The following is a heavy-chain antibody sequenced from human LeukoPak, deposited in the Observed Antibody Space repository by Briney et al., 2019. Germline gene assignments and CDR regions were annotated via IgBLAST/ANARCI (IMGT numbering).Heavy chain of an antibody. CDR3: ATNLEYCSGGRCYSTPFDC. V-gene: IGHV3-30*02. CDR2: IRYDGNNI. CDR1: GFTISTYG. J-gene: IGHJ4*02. D-gene: IGHD2-15*01. Sequence: GGSQRLSCAASGFTISTYGMHWVRQAPGKGLEWVAFIRYDGNNIRYADSVKGRFTISRDNSRDTLYLQMNSLRAEDTAVYYCATNLEYCSGGRCYSTPFDCWGQGTLVTVSS.